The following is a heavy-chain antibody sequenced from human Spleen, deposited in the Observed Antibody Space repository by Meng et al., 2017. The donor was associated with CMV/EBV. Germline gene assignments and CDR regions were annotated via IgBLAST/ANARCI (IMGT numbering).Heavy chain of an antibody. CDR3: ARDCTNDVCFFNY. CDR1: GDSFSGYY. CDR2: INDSGST. D-gene: IGHD2-8*01. Sequence: TCSVFGDSFSGYYRSWIRQPPGKGLEWIGEINDSGSTNYNPSLKGRVTILIDTAKNQFSLRLSSVTAADTAVYYCARDCTNDVCFFNYWGQGSLVTVSS. V-gene: IGHV4-34*01. J-gene: IGHJ4*02.